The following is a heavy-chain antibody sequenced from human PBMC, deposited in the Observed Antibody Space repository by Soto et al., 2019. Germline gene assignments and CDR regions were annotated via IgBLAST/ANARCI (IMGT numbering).Heavy chain of an antibody. Sequence: QVQLVQSGAEVKKPGSSVKVSCKASGGTFSSYTISWVRQAPGQGLEWMGRIIPILGIANYAQKFQGRVTIXXDXSXXTAYMELSSRRSEDTAVYYCARDGDYGSGSYYTDYWGQGTLVTVSS. D-gene: IGHD3-10*01. CDR2: IIPILGIA. CDR3: ARDGDYGSGSYYTDY. V-gene: IGHV1-69*08. CDR1: GGTFSSYT. J-gene: IGHJ4*02.